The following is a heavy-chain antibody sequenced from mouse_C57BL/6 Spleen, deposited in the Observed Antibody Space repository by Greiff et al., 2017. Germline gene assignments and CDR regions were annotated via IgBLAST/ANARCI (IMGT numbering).Heavy chain of an antibody. CDR3: ARSKDDYPCAMDD. D-gene: IGHD2-4*01. CDR2: IYPRSGNT. V-gene: IGHV1-81*01. CDR1: GYTFTSYG. Sequence: QVQLQQSGAELARPGASVKLSCKASGYTFTSYGISWVKQRTGQGLEWIGEIYPRSGNTYYNEKFKGKATLTADKSSSTAYMELRRLTSEDSAVEFCARSKDDYPCAMDDWGQGTSVTVSS. J-gene: IGHJ4*01.